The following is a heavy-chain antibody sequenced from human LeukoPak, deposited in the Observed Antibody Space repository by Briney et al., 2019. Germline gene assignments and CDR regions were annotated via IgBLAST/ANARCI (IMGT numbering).Heavy chain of an antibody. J-gene: IGHJ4*02. V-gene: IGHV4-59*01. Sequence: SETLSLTCAVSGGSISTNHWSWIRQPPGKGLEWIGYVFYSGNPNYNPSLKSRVTISVDTSKNHFYLKLSSVTAADTAMYYYARVGGGYDGYFDYWGQGTLVTVSS. CDR3: ARVGGGYDGYFDY. CDR2: VFYSGNP. D-gene: IGHD5-12*01. CDR1: GGSISTNH.